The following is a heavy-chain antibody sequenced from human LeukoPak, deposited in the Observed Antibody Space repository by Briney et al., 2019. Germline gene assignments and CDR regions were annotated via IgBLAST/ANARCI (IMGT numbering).Heavy chain of an antibody. CDR1: GFTFSNYW. J-gene: IGHJ4*02. CDR2: INEGGSVT. V-gene: IGHV3-74*01. CDR3: SRDLRGRDDY. D-gene: IGHD5-24*01. Sequence: GGSLRLSCAASGFTFSNYWMHWVRQAPGKGLVWVSRINEGGSVTDYADSVKGRFTIPRDNAKNTLYLEMNSLRAEDTAVYYCSRDLRGRDDYWGQGTLVSVSS.